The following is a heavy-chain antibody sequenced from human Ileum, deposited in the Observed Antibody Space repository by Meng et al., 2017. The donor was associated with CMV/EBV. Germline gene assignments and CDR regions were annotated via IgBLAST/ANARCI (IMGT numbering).Heavy chain of an antibody. CDR1: GYTFTDYA. CDR3: ARDNWGYDY. D-gene: IGHD7-27*01. CDR2: ISGYNGNT. V-gene: IGHV1-18*01. Sequence: QVQLVQSGAEVKKPGASVKFSCKASGYTFTDYAITWVRQAPGQGLEWMGWISGYNGNTDYAQKYQDRVTMTRDTSTNTAYMELRSLTSDDTAMYYCARDNWGYDYWGLGTLVTVSS. J-gene: IGHJ4*01.